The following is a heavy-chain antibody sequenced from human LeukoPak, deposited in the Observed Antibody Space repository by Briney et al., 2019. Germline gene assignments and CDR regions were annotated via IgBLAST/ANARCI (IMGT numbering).Heavy chain of an antibody. J-gene: IGHJ4*02. CDR1: GGTFSSYA. CDR3: ARGLRKTIFGGRYY. CDR2: IIPIFGTA. V-gene: IGHV1-69*13. Sequence: SVNVSCKASGGTFSSYAISWVRQAPGQGLEWMGGIIPIFGTANYAQKFQGRVTITADESTSTAYMELSSLRSEDTAVYYCARGLRKTIFGGRYYWGQGTLVSVSS. D-gene: IGHD3-3*01.